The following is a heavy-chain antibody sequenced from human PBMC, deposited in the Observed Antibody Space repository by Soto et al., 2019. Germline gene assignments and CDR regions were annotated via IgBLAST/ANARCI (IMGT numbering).Heavy chain of an antibody. Sequence: SLRLSCPATGFTFSGYGMQWVGEATGKGLEWVAVIWYDGSNKYYADSVKGRFTISRDNSKNTLYLQMNSLRAEDTAVFYCARDPGSSVYDFWSGTYYYYYYMDVWGKGT. CDR1: GFTFSGYG. CDR2: IWYDGSNK. D-gene: IGHD3-3*01. J-gene: IGHJ6*03. CDR3: ARDPGSSVYDFWSGTYYYYYYMDV. V-gene: IGHV3-33*01.